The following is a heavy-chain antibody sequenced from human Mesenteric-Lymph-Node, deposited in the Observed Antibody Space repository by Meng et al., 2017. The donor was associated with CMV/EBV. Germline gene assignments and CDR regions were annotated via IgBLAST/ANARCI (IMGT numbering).Heavy chain of an antibody. Sequence: LSLTCAASGFTFRSYWMHWVRQTPGKGLLWVSRINTDGTTTIYADSVKGRFTISRDNAENTLYLQMNSLRAEDTAVYYCARDGVVVVPAAIRYYYGMDVWGQGTTVTVSS. CDR3: ARDGVVVVPAAIRYYYGMDV. D-gene: IGHD2-2*01. V-gene: IGHV3-74*01. CDR2: INTDGTTT. J-gene: IGHJ6*02. CDR1: GFTFRSYW.